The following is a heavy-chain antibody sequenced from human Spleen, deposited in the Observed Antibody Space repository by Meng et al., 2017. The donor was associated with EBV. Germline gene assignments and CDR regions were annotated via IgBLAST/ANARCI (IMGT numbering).Heavy chain of an antibody. J-gene: IGHJ4*02. CDR3: AREAGPFFGVIVYDS. CDR2: INQSGST. D-gene: IGHD3-3*01. Sequence: QVQLLQWGAALVKTSETPALTCGVSCGSLSGYYWTWIRQSPGKGLEWIGEINQSGSTNYNPSLKSRVTVSVDTSKNQFSLRVTSVTAADSALYYCAREAGPFFGVIVYDSWGQGTLVTVSS. CDR1: CGSLSGYY. V-gene: IGHV4-34*01.